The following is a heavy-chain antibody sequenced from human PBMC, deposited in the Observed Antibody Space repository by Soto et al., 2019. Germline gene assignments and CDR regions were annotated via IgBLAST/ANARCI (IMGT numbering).Heavy chain of an antibody. Sequence: GASVKVSCKASGYTFTSYGISGVRQAPLRGLDWMGWISAYNGNTNYAQKLQGRVTMTTDTSTSTAYMELRSLRSDDTAVYYCARDSDDFWSGYPIFDYWGQGTLVTVSS. CDR1: GYTFTSYG. D-gene: IGHD3-3*01. J-gene: IGHJ4*02. CDR2: ISAYNGNT. CDR3: ARDSDDFWSGYPIFDY. V-gene: IGHV1-18*04.